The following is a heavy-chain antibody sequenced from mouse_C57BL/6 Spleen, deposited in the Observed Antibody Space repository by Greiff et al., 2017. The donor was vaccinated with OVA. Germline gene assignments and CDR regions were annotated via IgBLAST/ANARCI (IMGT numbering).Heavy chain of an antibody. J-gene: IGHJ4*01. CDR3: ARTEESTYYSNYDYYAMDY. CDR1: GYTFTSYG. Sequence: QVQLQQSGAELARPGASVKLSCKASGYTFTSYGISWVKQRTGQGLEWIGEIYPRSGNTYYNEKFKGKATLTADKSSSTAYMELRSLTSEDSAVYFCARTEESTYYSNYDYYAMDYWGQGTSVTVSS. V-gene: IGHV1-81*01. D-gene: IGHD2-5*01. CDR2: IYPRSGNT.